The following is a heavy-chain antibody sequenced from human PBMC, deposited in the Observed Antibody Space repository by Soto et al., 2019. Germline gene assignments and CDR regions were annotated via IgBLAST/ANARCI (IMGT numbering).Heavy chain of an antibody. J-gene: IGHJ4*02. Sequence: QLQLQESGSGLVKPSQTLSLTCAVSGGSISSGGYSWSWIRQPPGKGLEWIGYIYHSGSTYYNPSLKRRVTISVNRSKNQFSLKLSSVTAADTAVYYCARVKPGNYFDYWGQGTLVTVSA. CDR3: ARVKPGNYFDY. CDR1: GGSISSGGYS. V-gene: IGHV4-30-2*01. CDR2: IYHSGST.